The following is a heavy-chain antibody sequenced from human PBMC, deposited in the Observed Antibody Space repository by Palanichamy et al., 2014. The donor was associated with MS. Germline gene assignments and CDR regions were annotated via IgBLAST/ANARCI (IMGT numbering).Heavy chain of an antibody. Sequence: EVQLVESGGGLVQPGGSLRLSCVASGFTFNNYWMNWVRQTPEKGLEWVATIKQDGSETYYVDSVKGRFTTSRDNAKHSVLLQMDNLRDEDTAMYYCVRERGWNFRGYYYGMDVWGQGTAVTVSS. J-gene: IGHJ6*02. CDR2: IKQDGSET. V-gene: IGHV3-7*03. D-gene: IGHD2-15*01. CDR1: GFTFNNYW. CDR3: VRERGWNFRGYYYGMDV.